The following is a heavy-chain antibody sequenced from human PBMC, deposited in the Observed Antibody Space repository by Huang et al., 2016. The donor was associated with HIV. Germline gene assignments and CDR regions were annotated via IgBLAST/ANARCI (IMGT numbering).Heavy chain of an antibody. CDR3: ARLYLYGMDV. V-gene: IGHV1-18*04. J-gene: IGHJ6*02. CDR1: GYTFTSYG. CDR2: ISAYNGNT. D-gene: IGHD3-16*02. Sequence: QVQLVQSGAEVKKPGASVKVSCKVSGYTFTSYGVSWVRQAPGQGLEWMEWISAYNGNTNYAQKLQGRVTMSTDTATSTVNMEMRSLRSDDTAVYYCARLYLYGMDVWGQGTTVTVSS.